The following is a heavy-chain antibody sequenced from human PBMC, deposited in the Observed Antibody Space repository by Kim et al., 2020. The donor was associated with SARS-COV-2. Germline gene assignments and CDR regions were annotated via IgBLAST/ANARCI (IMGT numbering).Heavy chain of an antibody. CDR3: AKEYIAAAGTLYYYYGMDV. D-gene: IGHD6-13*01. CDR2: ISWNSGSI. CDR1: GFTFGDYA. V-gene: IGHV3-9*01. J-gene: IGHJ6*02. Sequence: GGSLRLSCAASGFTFGDYAMHWVRQAPGKGLEWVSGISWNSGSIGYADSVKGRFTISRDNAKNSLYLQMNSLRAEDTALYYCAKEYIAAAGTLYYYYGMDVWGQGTTVTVSS.